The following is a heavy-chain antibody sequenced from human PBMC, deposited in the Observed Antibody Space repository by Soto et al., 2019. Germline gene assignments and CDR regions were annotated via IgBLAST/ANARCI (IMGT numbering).Heavy chain of an antibody. CDR2: IIPIFGTA. D-gene: IGHD1-7*01. CDR1: GGTFSSYA. J-gene: IGHJ6*02. V-gene: IGHV1-69*13. CDR3: ARVSITGTTYYYYGMDV. Sequence: SVKVPCKASGGTFSSYAISWVRQAPGQGLEWMGGIIPIFGTANYAQKFQGRVTITADESTSTAYMELSSLRSEDTAVYYCARVSITGTTYYYYGMDVWGQGTTVTVSS.